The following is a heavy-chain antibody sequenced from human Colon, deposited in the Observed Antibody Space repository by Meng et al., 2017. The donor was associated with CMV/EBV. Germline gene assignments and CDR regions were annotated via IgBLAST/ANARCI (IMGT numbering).Heavy chain of an antibody. CDR1: GGRFSSYT. V-gene: IGHV1-69*10. CDR3: ARAGYEEGDTVDI. D-gene: IGHD5-12*01. Sequence: SVKVSCKTSGGRFSSYTISWVRQAPGQGLEWMGWIIPVSGVPKYAQKFQGRVTITTDKSTGTVYIELSRLRSEDTAVYYCARAGYEEGDTVDIWGQGTMVTVSS. CDR2: IIPVSGVP. J-gene: IGHJ3*02.